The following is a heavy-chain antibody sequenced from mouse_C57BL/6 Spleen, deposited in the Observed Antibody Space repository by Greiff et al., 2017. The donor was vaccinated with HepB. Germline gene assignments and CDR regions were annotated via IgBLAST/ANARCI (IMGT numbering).Heavy chain of an antibody. J-gene: IGHJ2*01. D-gene: IGHD2-2*01. CDR1: GYTFTSYW. CDR3: ARRNYGYDVDYFDY. V-gene: IGHV1-64*01. CDR2: IHPNSGST. Sequence: QVQLLQPGAELVKPGASVKLSCKASGYTFTSYWMHWVKQRPGQGLEWIGMIHPNSGSTNYNEKFKSKATLTVDKSSSTAYMQISSLTSEDSAVYYCARRNYGYDVDYFDYWGQGTTLTVSS.